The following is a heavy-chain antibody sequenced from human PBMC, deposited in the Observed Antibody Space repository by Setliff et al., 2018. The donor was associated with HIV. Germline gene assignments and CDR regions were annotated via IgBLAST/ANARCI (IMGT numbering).Heavy chain of an antibody. Sequence: GASVKVSCKTSGYTFNRYAISWVRQAPGQGLEWVGWINVKNVNTYYAQKFKGRVTMTTDTATNTAYMELRSLRFDDTAVYYCAKEAVAATDGEWYFFDSWGQGTLVTVSS. D-gene: IGHD2-8*01. CDR2: INVKNVNT. J-gene: IGHJ4*02. V-gene: IGHV1-18*01. CDR1: GYTFNRYA. CDR3: AKEAVAATDGEWYFFDS.